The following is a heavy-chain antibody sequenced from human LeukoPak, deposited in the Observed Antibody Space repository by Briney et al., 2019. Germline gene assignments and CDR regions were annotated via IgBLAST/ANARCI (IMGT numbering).Heavy chain of an antibody. CDR1: GYTFTNYY. J-gene: IGHJ5*02. CDR3: ARGRGTTVTTRYNWFDP. Sequence: ASVKVSCKASGYTFTNYYMHWVRQAPGQGLEWMGIINPSGGSTSYAQKFQGRVTMTRDMSTSTVYMELSSLRSEDTAVYYCARGRGTTVTTRYNWFDPWGQGTLVTVSS. CDR2: INPSGGST. V-gene: IGHV1-46*01. D-gene: IGHD4-11*01.